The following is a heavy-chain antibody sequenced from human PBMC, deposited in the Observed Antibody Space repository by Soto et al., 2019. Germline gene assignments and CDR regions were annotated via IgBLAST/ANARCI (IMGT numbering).Heavy chain of an antibody. CDR2: IIPIFGTA. D-gene: IGHD6-6*01. J-gene: IGHJ6*02. Sequence: ASVKVSCKASGVTFSSYAISWVRQAPGQGLEWMGGIIPIFGTANYAQKFQGRVTITADESTSTAYMELSSLRSEDTAVYYCARDSAPRISIAARPDPYYYYGMDVWGQGTTVTVSS. CDR3: ARDSAPRISIAARPDPYYYYGMDV. CDR1: GVTFSSYA. V-gene: IGHV1-69*13.